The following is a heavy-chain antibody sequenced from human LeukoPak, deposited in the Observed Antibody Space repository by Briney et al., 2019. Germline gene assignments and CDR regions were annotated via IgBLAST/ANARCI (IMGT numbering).Heavy chain of an antibody. Sequence: GASVKVSCKASGYTFTGYYMHWVRQAPGQGLEWMGWINPNSGGTNYAQKFQGWVTMTRDTSISTAYMELSRLRSDDTAVYYCARANAFMSSVFDYWGQGTLVTVSS. CDR3: ARANAFMSSVFDY. J-gene: IGHJ4*02. CDR2: INPNSGGT. D-gene: IGHD3-16*01. V-gene: IGHV1-2*04. CDR1: GYTFTGYY.